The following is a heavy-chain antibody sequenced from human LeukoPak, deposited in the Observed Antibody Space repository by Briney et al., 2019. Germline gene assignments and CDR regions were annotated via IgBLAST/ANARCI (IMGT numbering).Heavy chain of an antibody. J-gene: IGHJ2*01. Sequence: SETLSLTCTVSGLGLGHLSCYWGWIRQPPGKGLEWIGSINWSGSTTYNSSLKSRVSLSIDMSKNQVSLRLTSATAADTAVYYCGRLDDRDFGDRGYLDLWGRGTLVTVSS. D-gene: IGHD4-17*01. CDR3: GRLDDRDFGDRGYLDL. CDR1: GLGLGHLSCY. CDR2: INWSGST. V-gene: IGHV4-39*01.